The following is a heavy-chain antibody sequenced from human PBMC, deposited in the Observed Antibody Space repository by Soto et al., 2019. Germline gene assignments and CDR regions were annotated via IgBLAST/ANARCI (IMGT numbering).Heavy chain of an antibody. V-gene: IGHV3-30*03. CDR1: GFTISSYG. CDR2: ISFDGRTT. CDR3: TRESNDHDSNSKWACDD. J-gene: IGHJ4*01. Sequence: QVQLVESGGGVVQPGRSLRLSCAASGFTISSYGMNWVRQAPGKGLEWVAVISFDGRTTYYADSVKGRFTISRDNSENTLYLQMSNLRAEDTAVDYCTRESNDHDSNSKWACDDWGHGSLVTVSS. D-gene: IGHD1-26*01.